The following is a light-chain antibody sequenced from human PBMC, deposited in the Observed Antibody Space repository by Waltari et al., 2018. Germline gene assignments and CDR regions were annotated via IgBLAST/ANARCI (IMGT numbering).Light chain of an antibody. Sequence: QSALTQPASVSGSPGQSITISCAGTSSDVVSYNSVSWYQQHPGKPPKLMTYEVSIRPSGVSNRFSGSKSGNTASLTIYGLQAEDEADYYCSSYTTTSTLHVFGGGTKLTVL. V-gene: IGLV2-14*01. J-gene: IGLJ3*02. CDR1: SSDVVSYNS. CDR3: SSYTTTSTLHV. CDR2: EVS.